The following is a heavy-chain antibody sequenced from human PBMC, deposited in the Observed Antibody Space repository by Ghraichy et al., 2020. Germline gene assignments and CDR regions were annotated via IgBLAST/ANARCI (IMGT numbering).Heavy chain of an antibody. CDR2: ISSSSSAI. J-gene: IGHJ4*02. V-gene: IGHV3-48*01. CDR3: ARDRYGGR. Sequence: GGSLRLSCAASGFTFSSYSKNWVRQAPGKGLEWVSYISSSSSAIYYADSVKGRFTISRDNVKNSLYLQMNNLRAEDTAVYYCARDRYGGRWGQGTLVTVSS. D-gene: IGHD3-16*01. CDR1: GFTFSSYS.